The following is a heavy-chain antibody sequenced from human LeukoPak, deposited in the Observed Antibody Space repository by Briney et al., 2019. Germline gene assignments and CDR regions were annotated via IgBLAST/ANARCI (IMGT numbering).Heavy chain of an antibody. CDR3: ARVLLVGEEGYGSGSFSY. V-gene: IGHV4-31*03. D-gene: IGHD3-10*01. J-gene: IGHJ4*02. Sequence: SQTLSLTCTVSGGSISSGGYYWSWIRQHPGKGLEWIGYIYYSGSTYYNPSLKSRVTISVDTSKNQFSLKLSSVTAADTAVYYCARVLLVGEEGYGSGSFSYWGQGTLVTVSS. CDR2: IYYSGST. CDR1: GGSISSGGYY.